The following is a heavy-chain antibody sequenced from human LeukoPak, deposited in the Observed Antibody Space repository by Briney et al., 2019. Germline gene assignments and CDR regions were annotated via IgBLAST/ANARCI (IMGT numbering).Heavy chain of an antibody. J-gene: IGHJ4*02. CDR2: IYHSGST. CDR3: ARFYYDSSGSSSDY. V-gene: IGHV4-30-2*01. D-gene: IGHD3-22*01. CDR1: GGSISSGGYC. Sequence: PSQTLSLTCTVSGGSISSGGYCWSWIRQPPGKGLEWIGYIYHSGSTYYNPSLKSRVTISVDRSKNQFSLKLSSVTAADTAVYYCARFYYDSSGSSSDYWGQGTLVTVSS.